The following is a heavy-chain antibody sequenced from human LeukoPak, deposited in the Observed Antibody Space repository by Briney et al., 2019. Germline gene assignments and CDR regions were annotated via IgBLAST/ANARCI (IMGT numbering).Heavy chain of an antibody. CDR2: ISYDGNNK. D-gene: IGHD2-15*01. V-gene: IGHV3-30-3*01. J-gene: IGHJ4*02. CDR1: GFTLSSYA. Sequence: GGSLRLSCAASGFTLSSYAMHWVRQAPGKGLEWVAVISYDGNNKYYADSVKGRFTISRDNSKNTLYLQMNSLRAEDTAVYSCARGPLGYCSGSTCSSFDYWGQGTLVTVSS. CDR3: ARGPLGYCSGSTCSSFDY.